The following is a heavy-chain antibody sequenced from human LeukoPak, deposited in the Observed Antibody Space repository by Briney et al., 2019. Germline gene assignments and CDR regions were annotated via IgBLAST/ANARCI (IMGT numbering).Heavy chain of an antibody. V-gene: IGHV4-34*01. D-gene: IGHD5-24*01. CDR1: GVSFSGYY. Sequence: SETLSLTCAVYGVSFSGYYWSWIRQPPGKGLEWIGETNHSGSTNYNPSLKSRVTISVDTSKNQFSLKMSSVTAADTAVYYCARRVEMATTPVDYWGQGTLVTVSS. J-gene: IGHJ4*02. CDR2: TNHSGST. CDR3: ARRVEMATTPVDY.